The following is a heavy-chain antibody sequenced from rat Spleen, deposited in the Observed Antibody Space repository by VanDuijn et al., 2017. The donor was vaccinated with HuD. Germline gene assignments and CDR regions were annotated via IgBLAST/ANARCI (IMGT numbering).Heavy chain of an antibody. CDR2: ISYDGTAT. V-gene: IGHV5-29*01. J-gene: IGHJ2*01. CDR3: ATYLYGVFDY. Sequence: EVQLVESDGGLVQPGRSLKLSCAASGFTFSNYDMAWVRQAPTKGLEWVASISYDGTATYYRDSVKGRFTLSRDNAKSTLYLQMDSLRSEYTATYYCATYLYGVFDYWGQGVMVTVSS. CDR1: GFTFSNYD. D-gene: IGHD1-11*01.